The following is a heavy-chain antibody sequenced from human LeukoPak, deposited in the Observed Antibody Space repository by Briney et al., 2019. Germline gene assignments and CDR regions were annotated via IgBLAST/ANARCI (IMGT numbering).Heavy chain of an antibody. J-gene: IGHJ4*02. Sequence: SVKVSCKASGGTFSNYAFIWVRQAPGQGLEWMGGIIPMFGATNHAQKFQGRVTITADASTNLVYMEMSSLRSEDTAVYYCARTPPYSGYDFHDDWGQGTLVTVSS. CDR3: ARTPPYSGYDFHDD. CDR1: GGTFSNYA. CDR2: IIPMFGAT. D-gene: IGHD5-12*01. V-gene: IGHV1-69*13.